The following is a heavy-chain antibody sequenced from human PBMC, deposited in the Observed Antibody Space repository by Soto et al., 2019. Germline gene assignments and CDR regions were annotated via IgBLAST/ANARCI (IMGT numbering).Heavy chain of an antibody. CDR2: IYYSGST. J-gene: IGHJ5*02. V-gene: IGHV4-31*03. CDR1: GGSIRSDGYY. D-gene: IGHD6-6*01. Sequence: SETLSLTCTVSGGSIRSDGYYWSWIRQHPGKGLEWTGYIYYSGSTYYNPSLKSRVSISADTSNNQFSLKLTSVTAADTAVYYCAGGSSKSWFDPWGQGTLVTVS. CDR3: AGGSSKSWFDP.